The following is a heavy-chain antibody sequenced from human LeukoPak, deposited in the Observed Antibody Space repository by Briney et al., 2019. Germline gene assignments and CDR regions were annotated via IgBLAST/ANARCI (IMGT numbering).Heavy chain of an antibody. CDR2: ISATGGIT. D-gene: IGHD6-13*01. J-gene: IGHJ3*02. CDR3: AQTPVAAAGTEAFDI. CDR1: GFTFSSCD. V-gene: IGHV3-23*01. Sequence: GGSLRLSCAASGFTFSSCDMSWVRQAPGKGLEWVSGISATGGITYYADSVKGRFTISRDNSKNTLYLQMNSLRAEDTAVYYCAQTPVAAAGTEAFDIWGQGTMVTVSS.